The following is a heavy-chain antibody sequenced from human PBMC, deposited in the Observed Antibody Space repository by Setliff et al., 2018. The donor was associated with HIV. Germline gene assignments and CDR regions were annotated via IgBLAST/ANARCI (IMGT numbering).Heavy chain of an antibody. D-gene: IGHD2-2*01. V-gene: IGHV4-39*01. CDR1: GGSISSSSYY. CDR3: ARVDCSSTSCYRDYYYYMDV. CDR2: IYYSGST. J-gene: IGHJ6*03. Sequence: ASETLSLTCTVSGGSISSSSYYWGWIRQPPGKGLEWIGSIYYSGSTYYNPSPKSRVTISVDTSKNQFSLKLSSVTAADTAVYYCARVDCSSTSCYRDYYYYMDVWGKGTTVTVSS.